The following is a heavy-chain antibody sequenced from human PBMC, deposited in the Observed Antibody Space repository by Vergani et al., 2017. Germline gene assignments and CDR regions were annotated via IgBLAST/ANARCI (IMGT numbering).Heavy chain of an antibody. CDR1: GGSFSGYY. CDR2: INHSGST. D-gene: IGHD6-19*01. CDR3: GRRRGSGGYFNWFDP. Sequence: QVQLQQWGAGLLKPSETLSLTCAVYGGSFSGYYWSWIRQPPGKGLEWSGEINHSGSTNYNPSLKSRVTISVDTSTNQFSLRLSSVTAAATAVYYCGRRRGSGGYFNWFDPWGQGTLVTVSS. V-gene: IGHV4-34*01. J-gene: IGHJ5*02.